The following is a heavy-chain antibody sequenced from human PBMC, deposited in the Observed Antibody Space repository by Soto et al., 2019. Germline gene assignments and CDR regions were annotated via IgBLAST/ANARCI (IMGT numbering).Heavy chain of an antibody. V-gene: IGHV3-23*01. D-gene: IGHD4-17*01. Sequence: EVQLLESGGGLVQPGGSLRLSSAASGFTFSSYAMSWVRQAPGKGLEWVSAISGSGGSIYYADSVKGRFTISRDNPKNTLYLQMNRLRAEDTAVYYCAKGPFYFXVTRNWFDPWGQGTLVTVSS. CDR3: AKGPFYFXVTRNWFDP. CDR1: GFTFSSYA. CDR2: ISGSGGSI. J-gene: IGHJ5*02.